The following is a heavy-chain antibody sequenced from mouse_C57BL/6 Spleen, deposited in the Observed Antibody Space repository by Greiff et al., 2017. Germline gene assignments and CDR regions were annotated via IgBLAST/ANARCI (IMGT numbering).Heavy chain of an antibody. CDR2: IDPSDSET. CDR3: ARDATVVATNAMDY. D-gene: IGHD1-1*01. V-gene: IGHV1-52*01. Sequence: QVQLQQPGAELVRPGSSVKLSCKASGYTFPSYWMHWVKQRPIQGLAWIGNIDPSDSETPYNQKFKDKATLTVDKSSSTAYMQLSSLTSEDSAVYYCARDATVVATNAMDYWGQGTSVTVSS. CDR1: GYTFPSYW. J-gene: IGHJ4*01.